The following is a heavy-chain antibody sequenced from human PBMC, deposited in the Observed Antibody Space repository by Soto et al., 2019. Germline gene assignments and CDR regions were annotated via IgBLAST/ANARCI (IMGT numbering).Heavy chain of an antibody. CDR1: GGSFRSYT. CDR3: AIDSGYVDV. D-gene: IGHD1-26*01. CDR2: IIPILGIA. Sequence: GASVKLSCEACGGSFRSYTISWVRQAPGQGLEWMGRIIPILGIANYAQKFQGRVTITADKSTSTAYMELSSLRSEDTAVYYCAIDSGYVDVWGKGTTVTVSS. J-gene: IGHJ6*03. V-gene: IGHV1-69*04.